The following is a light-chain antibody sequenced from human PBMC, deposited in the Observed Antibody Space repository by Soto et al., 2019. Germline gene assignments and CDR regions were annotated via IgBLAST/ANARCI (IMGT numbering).Light chain of an antibody. J-gene: IGKJ1*01. CDR1: QSISIW. V-gene: IGKV1-5*03. Sequence: DIQMTQSPSALSASIGDRVTITCRASQSISIWLAWYQQKPGKAPKLLIYAASSLESGVPSRFSGSGSGTEFTLTISSLQPDDFATYYCQQYYSDSPRTFGQGTKVEIK. CDR3: QQYYSDSPRT. CDR2: AAS.